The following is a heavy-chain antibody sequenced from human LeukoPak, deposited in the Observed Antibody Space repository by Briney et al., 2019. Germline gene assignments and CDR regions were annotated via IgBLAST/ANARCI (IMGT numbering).Heavy chain of an antibody. CDR2: INTYNGNT. Sequence: ASVKVSCKASGYTFSSYGISWVRQAPGQGLEWMGWINTYNGNTNYAQKLQDRVTMTTDTSTSTAYMELRSLRVDDTAVYYCARDPRDYTNSLAFHYWGQGTLITVSS. CDR3: ARDPRDYTNSLAFHY. V-gene: IGHV1-18*01. D-gene: IGHD4-11*01. J-gene: IGHJ4*02. CDR1: GYTFSSYG.